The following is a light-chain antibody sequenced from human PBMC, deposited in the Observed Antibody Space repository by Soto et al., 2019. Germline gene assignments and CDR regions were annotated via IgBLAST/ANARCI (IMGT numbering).Light chain of an antibody. CDR2: DVS. Sequence: QSVLTQPASVSGSPGQSITISCTGTSSDVGGDHSVSWYQQHPGKAPKLMIYDVSNRPSGVSNRFSASKSGNTASLTISGLQTEDEADYYCSSYTTSNTVVFGGGTKVTVL. CDR3: SSYTTSNTVV. CDR1: SSDVGGDHS. J-gene: IGLJ2*01. V-gene: IGLV2-14*01.